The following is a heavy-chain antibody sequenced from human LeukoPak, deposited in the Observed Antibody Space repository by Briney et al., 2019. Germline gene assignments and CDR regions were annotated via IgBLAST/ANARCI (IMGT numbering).Heavy chain of an antibody. CDR1: GGSISSGSYF. D-gene: IGHD1-26*01. V-gene: IGHV4-61*02. CDR3: ARDGFRSGNYGGFQH. CDR2: IYTSGST. Sequence: PSETLSLTCTVSGGSISSGSYFWSWIRQPAGKGLEWIGRIYTSGSTNYNPSLKSRVTISVDASKNQFSLQLSSVTAADTAVYYCARDGFRSGNYGGFQHWGQGTLVTVSS. J-gene: IGHJ1*01.